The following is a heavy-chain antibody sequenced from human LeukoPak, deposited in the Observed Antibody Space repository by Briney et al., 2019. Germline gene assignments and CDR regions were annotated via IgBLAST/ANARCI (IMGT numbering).Heavy chain of an antibody. CDR2: ISYDGSNK. Sequence: GGSLRLSCAASGFTFSSYAMHWVRQAPGKGLEWVAVISYDGSNKYYADSVKGRFTISRDNSKNTLYLQMNSLRAEDTAVYYCARPGYSYGENWFDPWGQGTLVTVSS. CDR1: GFTFSSYA. D-gene: IGHD5-18*01. CDR3: ARPGYSYGENWFDP. V-gene: IGHV3-30*04. J-gene: IGHJ5*02.